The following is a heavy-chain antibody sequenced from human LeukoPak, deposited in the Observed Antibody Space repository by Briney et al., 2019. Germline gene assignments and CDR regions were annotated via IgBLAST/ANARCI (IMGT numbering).Heavy chain of an antibody. Sequence: ASVKVSCKASGYTFTGYYMHWVRQAPGQGLEWMGWINPNSGGTNYAQKFQGRVTMTRDTSISTAYMELSRLRSDDTAVYYCARAGYSSGWYSTRFDYWGQGTLVTVSS. CDR1: GYTFTGYY. D-gene: IGHD6-19*01. V-gene: IGHV1-2*02. CDR3: ARAGYSSGWYSTRFDY. J-gene: IGHJ4*02. CDR2: INPNSGGT.